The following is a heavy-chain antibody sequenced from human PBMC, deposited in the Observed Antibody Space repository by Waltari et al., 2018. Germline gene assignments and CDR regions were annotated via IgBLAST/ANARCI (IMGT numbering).Heavy chain of an antibody. D-gene: IGHD3-10*01. CDR2: IKQDGREK. CDR1: GFTFSSSW. J-gene: IGHJ4*02. CDR3: TRGGSMVRGGSIY. V-gene: IGHV3-7*01. Sequence: EVQLGESGGGLVQPGGSLRLPCAASGFTFSSSWMNWFRQAPGKGMEWVAKIKQDGREKEDVDSVNDRLTISRDNAKNSLVLQMSSLRAEDTAVYYCTRGGSMVRGGSIYWGQGTLVTVSS.